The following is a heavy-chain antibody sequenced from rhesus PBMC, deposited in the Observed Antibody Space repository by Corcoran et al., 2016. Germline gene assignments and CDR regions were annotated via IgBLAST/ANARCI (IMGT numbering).Heavy chain of an antibody. V-gene: IGHV4-160*01. CDR3: ARTLAAAEVDY. CDR2: NYGSSGRT. CDR1: GGSISHNY. D-gene: IGHD6-25*01. Sequence: QVQLQESGPGLVKPSETLSLTCAVSGGSISHNYWSWIRQPPGKGLEWIGYNYGSSGRTYYNTSLKSRVTISTDTSKNQFSLKLSSVTAPDTAVYYCARTLAAAEVDYWGQGVLVTVSA. J-gene: IGHJ4*01.